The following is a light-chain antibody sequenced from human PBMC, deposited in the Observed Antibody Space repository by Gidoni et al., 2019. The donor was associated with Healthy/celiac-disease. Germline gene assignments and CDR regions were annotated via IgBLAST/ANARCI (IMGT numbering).Light chain of an antibody. J-gene: IGKJ4*01. CDR1: QSVSSS. Sequence: IVLTQSPASLSLSPGERATLSCRASQSVSSSLAWYQQKPGQAPRLLIYDASNRATGIPARFSGSGSGTDFTLTISSLEPEDFAVYYCQQGSNWALTFGGGTKVEIK. CDR3: QQGSNWALT. V-gene: IGKV3-11*01. CDR2: DAS.